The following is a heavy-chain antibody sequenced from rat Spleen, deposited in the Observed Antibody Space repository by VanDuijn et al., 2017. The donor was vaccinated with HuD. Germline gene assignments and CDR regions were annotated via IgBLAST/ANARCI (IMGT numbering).Heavy chain of an antibody. CDR2: ISYDGTAT. V-gene: IGHV5-25*01. Sequence: EVQLVESGGGLVQPGRSMKLSCAASGLSFSNYDMAWVRQAPTKGLEWVASISYDGTATYYRDSVKGRFTLSRDNANSTLYLQMGSLNSEDTATYYCARETGYNSYFDDWGQGVMVTVSS. CDR3: ARETGYNSYFDD. D-gene: IGHD1-4*01. CDR1: GLSFSNYD. J-gene: IGHJ2*01.